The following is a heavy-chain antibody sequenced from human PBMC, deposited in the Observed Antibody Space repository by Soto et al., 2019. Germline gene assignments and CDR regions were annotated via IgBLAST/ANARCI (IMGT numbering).Heavy chain of an antibody. CDR3: ATELAAAKYYYYYGMDV. CDR1: GGSISRGGYY. CDR2: IYYSGST. V-gene: IGHV4-31*03. Sequence: QVQLQESGPGLVKPSQTLSLTCTISGGSISRGGYYWSWSRQHPGKGLEWIGYIYYSGSTYYNPSLKSRVTISVDTSKNQFSLKLSSVTAADTAVYYCATELAAAKYYYYYGMDVWGQGTTVTVSS. J-gene: IGHJ6*02. D-gene: IGHD6-13*01.